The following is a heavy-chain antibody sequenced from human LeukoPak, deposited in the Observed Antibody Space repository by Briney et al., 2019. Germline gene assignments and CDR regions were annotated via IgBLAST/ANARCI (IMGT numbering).Heavy chain of an antibody. CDR2: ISSSGSTI. V-gene: IGHV3-48*03. Sequence: GGSLRLSCAASGFTVSSYEMNWVRQAPGKGLEWVSYISSSGSTIYYADSVKGRFISSRDNTKNSLYLQMNSLRAEDTAIYYCARDLRIESGSYLDYWGQGTLVTVSS. J-gene: IGHJ4*02. D-gene: IGHD1-26*01. CDR3: ARDLRIESGSYLDY. CDR1: GFTVSSYE.